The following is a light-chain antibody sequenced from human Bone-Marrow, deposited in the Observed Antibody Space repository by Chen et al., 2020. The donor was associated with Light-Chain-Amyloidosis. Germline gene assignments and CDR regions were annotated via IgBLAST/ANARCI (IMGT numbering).Light chain of an antibody. V-gene: IGKV1-39*01. J-gene: IGKJ4*01. Sequence: DIQMTQSPSSLAASVGDRVTITCRASQSISSYLNWYQLKSGSAPKPLIYATSSLQSGVPPRFRGSGSGTDFTLTISSMQPEELATYYCQQSYSSPLAFGGGKKV. CDR1: QSISSY. CDR2: ATS. CDR3: QQSYSSPLA.